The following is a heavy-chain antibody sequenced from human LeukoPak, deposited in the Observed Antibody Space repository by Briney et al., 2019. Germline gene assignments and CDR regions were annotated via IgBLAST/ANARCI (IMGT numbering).Heavy chain of an antibody. V-gene: IGHV4-59*08. Sequence: PSETLSLTCTVSGGSISSDYWNWIRQPPGKGLEWIGFIYYSGSTNYNPSLKSRVSISMDMSTNQFSLKLSSVTAADTAVYYCAVRQRPGAFDIRGQGTVVTVSS. D-gene: IGHD1-14*01. CDR2: IYYSGST. CDR3: AVRQRPGAFDI. CDR1: GGSISSDY. J-gene: IGHJ3*02.